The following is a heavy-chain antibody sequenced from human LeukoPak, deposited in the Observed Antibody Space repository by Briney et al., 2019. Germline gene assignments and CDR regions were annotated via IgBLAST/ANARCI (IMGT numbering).Heavy chain of an antibody. CDR1: GYTFTSYA. CDR2: INAGNGNT. D-gene: IGHD3-3*01. Sequence: ASVKVSCKASGYTFTSYAMHWARQAPGQRLEWMGWINAGNGNTKYSQEFQGRVTITRDTSASTAYMELSSLRSEDMAVYYCARGNYDFWSGSLEGDWFDPWGQGTLVTVSS. J-gene: IGHJ5*02. CDR3: ARGNYDFWSGSLEGDWFDP. V-gene: IGHV1-3*03.